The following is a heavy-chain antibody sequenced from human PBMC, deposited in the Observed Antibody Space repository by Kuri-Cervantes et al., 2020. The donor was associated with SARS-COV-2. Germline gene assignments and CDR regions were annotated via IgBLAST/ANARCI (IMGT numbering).Heavy chain of an antibody. J-gene: IGHJ6*02. D-gene: IGHD3-3*01. CDR2: ISTYNHNK. CDR1: GYIFTSFG. V-gene: IGHV1-18*01. CDR3: ARDRPYYDFWSGYRYYYGMDV. Sequence: ASVKVSCKASGYIFTSFGISWVRQAPGQGLEWMGWISTYNHNKEYAQKFQGRVTMTVDTSTTTAYMDLRSLRAEDTAVYYCARDRPYYDFWSGYRYYYGMDVWGQGTTVTVSS.